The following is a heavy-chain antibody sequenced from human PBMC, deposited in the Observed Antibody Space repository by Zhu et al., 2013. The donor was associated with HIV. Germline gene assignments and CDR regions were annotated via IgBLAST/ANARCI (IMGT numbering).Heavy chain of an antibody. V-gene: IGHV1-46*01. CDR2: INPSGGGT. CDR1: GYTFTAYY. D-gene: IGHD6-13*01. J-gene: IGHJ3*01. Sequence: QVQLVQSGAEVKKPGASVRVSCMASGYTFTAYYIHWVRQAPGQGLEWMGIINPSGGGTSYAQKFQGRVTMTSDTSTSTVYMDFSSLRSEDTAVYYCARDGRYSSSFYDAFDLWAKGQWSPSLQ. CDR3: ARDGRYSSSFYDAFDL.